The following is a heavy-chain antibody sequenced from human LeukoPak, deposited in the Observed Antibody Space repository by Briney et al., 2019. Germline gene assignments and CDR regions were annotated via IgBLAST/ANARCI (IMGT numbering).Heavy chain of an antibody. Sequence: SETLSLTCTVSGGSIISYYWSWIRQPPGKGLEWLGYINYSDSTKYNPSLKSRGTISVDRSKNQFSLKLSSVTAADTAVYYCARDGNSGGYYPLYWGQGTLVTVSS. V-gene: IGHV4-59*01. CDR3: ARDGNSGGYYPLY. D-gene: IGHD3-22*01. CDR1: GGSIISYY. CDR2: INYSDST. J-gene: IGHJ4*02.